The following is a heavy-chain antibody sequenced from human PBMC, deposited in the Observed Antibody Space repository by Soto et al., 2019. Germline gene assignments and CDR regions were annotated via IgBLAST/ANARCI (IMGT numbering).Heavy chain of an antibody. Sequence: ASVKVSCKASGYTFTSYDINWVRQATGQGLEWMGWMNPNSGNTGYAQKFQGRVTMTRNTSISTAYMELSSLRSEDTAVYYCARGAKISYGLVYWGQGTLLTVSS. J-gene: IGHJ4*02. CDR2: MNPNSGNT. V-gene: IGHV1-8*01. D-gene: IGHD5-18*01. CDR3: ARGAKISYGLVY. CDR1: GYTFTSYD.